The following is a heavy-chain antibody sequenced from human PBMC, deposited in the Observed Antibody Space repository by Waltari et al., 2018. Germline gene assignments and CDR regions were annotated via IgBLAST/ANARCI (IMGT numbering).Heavy chain of an antibody. Sequence: QLQLQESGPGLVKPSETLSLPCTVSGGSISSSSYYWGWILQPPGKGLEWIGSIYYSGSTYYNPSLKSRVTISVDTSKNQFSLKLSSVTAADTAVYYCAREKVSAAGIMDVWGQGTTVTVSS. V-gene: IGHV4-39*07. CDR1: GGSISSSSYY. D-gene: IGHD6-13*01. CDR2: IYYSGST. CDR3: AREKVSAAGIMDV. J-gene: IGHJ6*02.